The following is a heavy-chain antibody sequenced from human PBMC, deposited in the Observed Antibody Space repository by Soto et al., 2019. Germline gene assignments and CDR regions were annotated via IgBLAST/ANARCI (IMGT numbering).Heavy chain of an antibody. CDR1: GYSCTSYW. CDR2: IDPSDSYT. D-gene: IGHD3-10*01. CDR3: ARRPINNYYGSGAAPIDY. J-gene: IGHJ4*02. V-gene: IGHV5-10-1*01. Sequence: GESMKISCRGAGYSCTSYWISWVRQMPGKGLEWMGRIDPSDSYTNYSPSFQGHVTISADKSISTAYLQWSSLKASDTAMYYCARRPINNYYGSGAAPIDYWGQGTLVTVSS.